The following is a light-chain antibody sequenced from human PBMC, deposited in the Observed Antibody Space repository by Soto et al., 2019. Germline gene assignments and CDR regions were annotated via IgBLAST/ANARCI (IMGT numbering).Light chain of an antibody. CDR2: GVT. CDR3: CSYSRNITAHVI. V-gene: IGLV2-14*01. Sequence: QSALTQPASVSGSPGQSITISCTGSTSDIGAYNFVSWYQHHPDKAPKLIIYGVTNRPSGVSNRFSGSKSANTASLTISGLQTEDEAHDYCCSYSRNITAHVIFGGGTKLTVL. CDR1: TSDIGAYNF. J-gene: IGLJ2*01.